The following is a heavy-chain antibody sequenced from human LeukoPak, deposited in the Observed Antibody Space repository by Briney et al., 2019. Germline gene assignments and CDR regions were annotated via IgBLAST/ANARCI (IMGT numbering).Heavy chain of an antibody. D-gene: IGHD6-13*01. J-gene: IGHJ4*02. V-gene: IGHV3-9*03. CDR2: ISWNSGSI. CDR3: AKDLYSSSWYYFDY. Sequence: GGSLRLSCAASGFTFSSYAMSWVRQAPGKGLEWVSGISWNSGSIGYADSVKGRFTISRDNAKNSLYLQMNSLRAEDMALYYCAKDLYSSSWYYFDYWGQGTLVTVSS. CDR1: GFTFSSYA.